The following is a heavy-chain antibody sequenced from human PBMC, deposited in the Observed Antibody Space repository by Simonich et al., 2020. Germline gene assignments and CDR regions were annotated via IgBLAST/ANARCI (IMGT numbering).Heavy chain of an antibody. D-gene: IGHD6-13*01. CDR1: GYSISSGYY. V-gene: IGHV4-38-2*01. CDR2: IYHRGST. CDR3: ARVGYSNYYYYGMDV. J-gene: IGHJ6*02. Sequence: QVQLQESGPGLVKPSETLSLTCAVSGYSISSGYYWGWIRQPPGKGLEWIGSIYHRGSTHHNPSPKCRVTISVDTSKNQFSLKLSSVTAADTAVYYCARVGYSNYYYYGMDVWGQGTTVTVSS.